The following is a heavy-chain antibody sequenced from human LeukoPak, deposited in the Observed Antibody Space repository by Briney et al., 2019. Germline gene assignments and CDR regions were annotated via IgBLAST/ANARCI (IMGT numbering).Heavy chain of an antibody. CDR3: ARDSYGYSSSYYYYGMDV. CDR2: IYYSGST. Sequence: TSETLSLTCTVSGGSISSYYWSWIRQPPGKGLEWIGYIYYSGSTNYNPSLKSRVTISVDTSKNQFSLKLSSMTAADTAVYYCARDSYGYSSSYYYYGMDVWGQGTTVTVSS. CDR1: GGSISSYY. V-gene: IGHV4-59*01. D-gene: IGHD3-16*01. J-gene: IGHJ6*02.